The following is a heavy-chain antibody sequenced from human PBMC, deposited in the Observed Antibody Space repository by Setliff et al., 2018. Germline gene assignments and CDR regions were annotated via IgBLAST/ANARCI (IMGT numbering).Heavy chain of an antibody. V-gene: IGHV1-69*05. CDR3: VREGVDSRSSTDYRYYMDV. D-gene: IGHD3-22*01. Sequence: GASVKVSCKASGATFSSYGISWVRQAPGQGLEWMGGTIPMFGTTSYARQFQGRVTIITDESTSTAFMQLSSLRSEDTAVYYCVREGVDSRSSTDYRYYMDVWGKGTTVTVSS. CDR1: GATFSSYG. CDR2: TIPMFGTT. J-gene: IGHJ6*03.